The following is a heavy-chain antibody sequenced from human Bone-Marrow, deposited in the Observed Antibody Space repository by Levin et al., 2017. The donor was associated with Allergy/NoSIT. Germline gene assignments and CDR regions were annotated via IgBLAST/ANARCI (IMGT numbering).Heavy chain of an antibody. J-gene: IGHJ4*02. CDR1: GGSFSGYY. CDR3: ARGRPVFVRGHGDYVRKSPFDY. V-gene: IGHV4-34*01. Sequence: PSETLSLTCAVYGGSFSGYYWSWIRQPPGKGLEWIGEINHSGSTNYNPSLKSRVTISVDTSKNQFSLKLSSVTAADTAVYYCARGRPVFVRGHGDYVRKSPFDYWGQGTLVTVSS. CDR2: INHSGST. D-gene: IGHD4-17*01.